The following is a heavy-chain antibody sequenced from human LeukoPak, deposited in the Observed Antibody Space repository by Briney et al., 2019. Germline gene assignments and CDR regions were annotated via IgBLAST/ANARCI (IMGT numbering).Heavy chain of an antibody. V-gene: IGHV1-2*02. Sequence: ASVKVSCKASGYTFSGYYIHWVRQAPGQGLEWMGWINPNNDDTNYAQKFQGRVTVTRDTSISTAYMELSRLRSDDTAVYYCARDRAGYSGYDLDFWGQGTLVTVSS. J-gene: IGHJ4*02. CDR2: INPNNDDT. D-gene: IGHD5-12*01. CDR3: ARDRAGYSGYDLDF. CDR1: GYTFSGYY.